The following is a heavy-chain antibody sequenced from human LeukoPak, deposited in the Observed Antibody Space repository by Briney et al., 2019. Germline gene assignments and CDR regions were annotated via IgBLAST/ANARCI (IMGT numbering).Heavy chain of an antibody. D-gene: IGHD6-13*01. V-gene: IGHV5-51*01. Sequence: GESLKISFKASGYIFTTSWIGWVRPMPGKGLEWMGIIYPGDSDTRYSPSFQGQVTISADKSISTAYLQWSSLKASDTAMYYCARAYSGSWYHWGQGTLVTVSS. CDR1: GYIFTTSW. J-gene: IGHJ5*02. CDR3: ARAYSGSWYH. CDR2: IYPGDSDT.